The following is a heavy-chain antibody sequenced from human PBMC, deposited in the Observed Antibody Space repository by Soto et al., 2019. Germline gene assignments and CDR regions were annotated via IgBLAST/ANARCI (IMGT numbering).Heavy chain of an antibody. J-gene: IGHJ4*02. CDR2: INPTGGST. CDR3: SRGVSISTSGCGPHS. Sequence: QVHLVQSGAEVKQPGASVKLSCTASGYTFSNYFIHWVRQAPGQGLEWMGVINPTGGSTYYAQKFPGRVTVTTDTSTRTVYMELSSLRSDDTAVYYCSRGVSISTSGCGPHSWGQGTLVTVSS. D-gene: IGHD3-3*01. V-gene: IGHV1-46*03. CDR1: GYTFSNYF.